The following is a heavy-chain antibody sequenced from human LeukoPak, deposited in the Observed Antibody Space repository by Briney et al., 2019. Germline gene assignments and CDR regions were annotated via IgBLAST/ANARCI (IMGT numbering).Heavy chain of an antibody. CDR3: ARDKRYYYDSSGYRTFDY. Sequence: GGSLRLSCAASGFTFSSYEMNWVRQAPGKGLEWVSYISSSGSTIYYADSVRGRFTISRDNAKNSLYLQMSSLRAEDTAVYYCARDKRYYYDSSGYRTFDYWGQGTLVTVSS. V-gene: IGHV3-48*03. J-gene: IGHJ4*02. CDR2: ISSSGSTI. D-gene: IGHD3-22*01. CDR1: GFTFSSYE.